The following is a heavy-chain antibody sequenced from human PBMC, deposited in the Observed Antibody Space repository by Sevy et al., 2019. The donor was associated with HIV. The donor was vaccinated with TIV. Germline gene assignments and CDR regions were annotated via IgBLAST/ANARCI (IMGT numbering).Heavy chain of an antibody. Sequence: ASVKVSCKASGGTFSSYAISWVRQAPGQGLEWMGGIIPIFGTANYAQKFQGRVTITADESTSTAYMELSSLRSEDTAVYYCARGYCSGGSCYSASVWFGPWGQGTLVTVSS. V-gene: IGHV1-69*13. CDR3: ARGYCSGGSCYSASVWFGP. CDR2: IIPIFGTA. J-gene: IGHJ5*02. CDR1: GGTFSSYA. D-gene: IGHD2-15*01.